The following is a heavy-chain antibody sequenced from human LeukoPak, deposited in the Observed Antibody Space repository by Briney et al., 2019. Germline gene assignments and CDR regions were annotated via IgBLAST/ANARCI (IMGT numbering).Heavy chain of an antibody. J-gene: IGHJ4*02. Sequence: ASVKVSCKASGYTFTGHYMHWVRQAPGQGLEWMGWINPNSGGTNYAQKFQGRVTMTTDTSTSTAYMELRSLRSDDTAVYYCARESKEGFNTYYYDSSGSDYWGQGTLVTVSS. CDR1: GYTFTGHY. CDR2: INPNSGGT. V-gene: IGHV1-2*02. D-gene: IGHD3-22*01. CDR3: ARESKEGFNTYYYDSSGSDY.